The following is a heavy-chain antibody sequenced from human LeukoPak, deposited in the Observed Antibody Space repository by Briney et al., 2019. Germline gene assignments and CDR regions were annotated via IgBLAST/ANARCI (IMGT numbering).Heavy chain of an antibody. CDR1: GFTFDDYG. V-gene: IGHV3-20*04. CDR3: AKERYDFWSGFGGAFDI. Sequence: GGFLRLSCAASGFTFDDYGMSWVRQAPGKGLEWVSGINWNGGSTGYADSVKGRFTISRDNAKNSLYLQMNSLRAEDTAVYYCAKERYDFWSGFGGAFDIWGQGTMVTVSS. D-gene: IGHD3-3*01. CDR2: INWNGGST. J-gene: IGHJ3*02.